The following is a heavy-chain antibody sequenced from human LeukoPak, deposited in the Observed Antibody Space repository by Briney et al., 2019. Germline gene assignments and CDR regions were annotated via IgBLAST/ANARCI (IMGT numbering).Heavy chain of an antibody. CDR2: IRYDGSNK. D-gene: IGHD6-13*01. CDR1: GFTFSDYY. CDR3: AKMETAAAFFDY. V-gene: IGHV3-30*02. Sequence: PGGSLRLSCAASGFTFSDYYMSWIRQAPGKGLEWVAFIRYDGSNKYYADSVKGRFTISRDNSKNTLYLQMNSLRAEDTAVYYCAKMETAAAFFDYWGQGTLVTVSS. J-gene: IGHJ4*02.